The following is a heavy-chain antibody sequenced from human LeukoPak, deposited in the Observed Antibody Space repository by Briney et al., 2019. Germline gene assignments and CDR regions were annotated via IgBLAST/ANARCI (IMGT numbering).Heavy chain of an antibody. Sequence: GGSLRLSCAASGFIFRSYTMNWVRQAPGKGLEWVSSISSTSSYIYYADSVKGRFTISRDNAKNSLYLQMNSLRAEDTAVYYCGRGVVDFDGLGESDYWGQGTLVTVSP. J-gene: IGHJ4*02. CDR3: GRGVVDFDGLGESDY. V-gene: IGHV3-21*01. CDR1: GFIFRSYT. CDR2: ISSTSSYI. D-gene: IGHD3-16*01.